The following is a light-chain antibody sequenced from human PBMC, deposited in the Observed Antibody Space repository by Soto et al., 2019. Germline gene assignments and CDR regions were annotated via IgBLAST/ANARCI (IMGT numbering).Light chain of an antibody. CDR3: QQYGSSGT. Sequence: SVFSQSRRALSFFHGERATLSSRASRSVTNNYLAWHQQKPGQAPRLLIYGASNRATGIPDRFSGSGSGTDFTLTISRLEPEDFAVYYCQQYGSSGTFGQGTKVDIK. CDR2: GAS. V-gene: IGKV3-20*01. CDR1: RSVTNNY. J-gene: IGKJ1*01.